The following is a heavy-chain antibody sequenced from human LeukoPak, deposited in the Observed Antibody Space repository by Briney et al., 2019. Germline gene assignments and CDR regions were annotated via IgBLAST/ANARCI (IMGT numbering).Heavy chain of an antibody. CDR2: MNPNSGNT. V-gene: IGHV1-8*01. Sequence: GASVKVSCKASGYTFTSYDINWVRQATGQGLEWMGSMNPNSGNTGYAQKFQGRVTMTRNTSISTAYMELSSLRSEDAAVYYCARGHTIFGVAPMGYWGQGTLVTVSS. D-gene: IGHD3-3*01. CDR3: ARGHTIFGVAPMGY. CDR1: GYTFTSYD. J-gene: IGHJ4*02.